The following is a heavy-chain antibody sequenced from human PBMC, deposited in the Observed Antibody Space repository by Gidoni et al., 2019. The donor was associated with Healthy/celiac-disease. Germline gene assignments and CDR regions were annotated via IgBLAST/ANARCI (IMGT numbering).Heavy chain of an antibody. CDR2: ISYDGSNK. Sequence: LVESGGGVVQPGRSLRLSCSASGFTFSSYGMHWVRQAPGKGLEWVAVISYDGSNKYYADSVKGRFTISRDNSKNTLYLQMNSLRAEDTAVYYCAKEYYYDSSGYYYPYYYGMDVWGQGTTVTVSS. CDR3: AKEYYYDSSGYYYPYYYGMDV. V-gene: IGHV3-30*18. CDR1: GFTFSSYG. D-gene: IGHD3-22*01. J-gene: IGHJ6*02.